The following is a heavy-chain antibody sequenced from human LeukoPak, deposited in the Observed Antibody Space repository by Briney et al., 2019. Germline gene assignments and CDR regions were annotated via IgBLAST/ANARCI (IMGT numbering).Heavy chain of an antibody. Sequence: ASVKVSCKSSGYTFTGYYMHWVRQAPGQGLEWMGWINPNSGGTNYAHKFQGRVTMTRDTSISTAYMELSRLRSDDTAVYYCARDRPPQLVRPFDYWGQGTLVTVSS. V-gene: IGHV1-2*07. J-gene: IGHJ4*02. CDR1: GYTFTGYY. D-gene: IGHD6-13*01. CDR2: INPNSGGT. CDR3: ARDRPPQLVRPFDY.